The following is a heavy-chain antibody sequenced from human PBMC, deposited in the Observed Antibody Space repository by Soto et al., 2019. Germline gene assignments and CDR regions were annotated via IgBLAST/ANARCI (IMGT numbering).Heavy chain of an antibody. Sequence: EVQLLESGGGLVQPGGSLRLSCAASGFTFSSHAMSWVRQAPGKGLEWVSSTIDSGGRSYHADSVRGRFTISRDNSKNTLYLQMNSLTADDTAICYGAKDKMEEWLVGGYYDYWGQGALVTVSS. D-gene: IGHD6-19*01. CDR1: GFTFSSHA. J-gene: IGHJ4*02. CDR2: TIDSGGRS. V-gene: IGHV3-23*01. CDR3: AKDKMEEWLVGGYYDY.